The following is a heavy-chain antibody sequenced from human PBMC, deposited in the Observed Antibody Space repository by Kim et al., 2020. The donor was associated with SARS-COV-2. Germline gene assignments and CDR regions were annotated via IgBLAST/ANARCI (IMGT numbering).Heavy chain of an antibody. Sequence: NPSLKNRVTISVDTSKNQFSLKLSSVTAADTAVDYCARDVVVTATGYFDLWGRGTLVTVSS. CDR3: ARDVVVTATGYFDL. V-gene: IGHV4-34*01. D-gene: IGHD2-21*02. J-gene: IGHJ2*01.